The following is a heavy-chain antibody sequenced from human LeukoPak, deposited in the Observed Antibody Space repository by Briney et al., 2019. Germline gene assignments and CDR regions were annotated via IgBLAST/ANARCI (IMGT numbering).Heavy chain of an antibody. CDR2: IYYSGST. CDR3: ARVPHSSSWDAPVY. CDR1: GGSISSSSYY. Sequence: PSETLSLTCTVSGGSISSSSYYWGWIRQPPGKGLEWIGSIYYSGSTYYNPSLKSRVTISVDTSKNQFSLKPSSVTAADTAVYYCARVPHSSSWDAPVYWGQGTLVTVSS. V-gene: IGHV4-39*07. J-gene: IGHJ4*02. D-gene: IGHD6-13*01.